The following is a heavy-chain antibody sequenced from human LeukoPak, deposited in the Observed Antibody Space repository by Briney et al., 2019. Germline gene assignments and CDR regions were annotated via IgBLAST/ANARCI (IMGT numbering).Heavy chain of an antibody. CDR2: ISYDGSNK. CDR3: AREELGSSLGFDP. CDR1: GFTFSSYA. D-gene: IGHD3-16*01. V-gene: IGHV3-30*04. J-gene: IGHJ5*02. Sequence: GGSLRLSCAASGFTFSSYAMHWVRQAPGKGLEWVAVISYDGSNKYYADSVKGRFTISRDNSKNTLYLQMNSLRAEDTAVYYCAREELGSSLGFDPWGQGTLVTVSS.